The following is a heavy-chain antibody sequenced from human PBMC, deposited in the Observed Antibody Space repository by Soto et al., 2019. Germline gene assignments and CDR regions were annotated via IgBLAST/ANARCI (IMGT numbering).Heavy chain of an antibody. CDR1: GYTFTSYY. V-gene: IGHV1-46*03. D-gene: IGHD6-13*01. Sequence: QVQLVQSGAEVKKPGASVRVSCKASGYTFTSYYIHWVRQAPGHGPEWMGMISPSSGGTDYAQKFQGRVTMTSDTSTSTVYMELSSLRSYDTAVYYCTLSIITTAGTDAFDLWGQGTLVTVSS. J-gene: IGHJ3*01. CDR3: TLSIITTAGTDAFDL. CDR2: ISPSSGGT.